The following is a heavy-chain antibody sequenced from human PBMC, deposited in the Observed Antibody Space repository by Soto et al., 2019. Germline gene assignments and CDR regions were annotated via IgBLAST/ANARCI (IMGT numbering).Heavy chain of an antibody. CDR1: GGSISSGGYY. V-gene: IGHV4-31*03. Sequence: SETLSLTCTVSGGSISSGGYYWSWIRQHPGKGLEWIGYIYYSGSTYYNPSLKSRVTISVDTSKNQFSLKLSSVTAADTAVYYCARVYQYGDYSPPRLVNLYFDLWGRGTLVTVSS. CDR3: ARVYQYGDYSPPRLVNLYFDL. CDR2: IYYSGST. D-gene: IGHD4-17*01. J-gene: IGHJ2*01.